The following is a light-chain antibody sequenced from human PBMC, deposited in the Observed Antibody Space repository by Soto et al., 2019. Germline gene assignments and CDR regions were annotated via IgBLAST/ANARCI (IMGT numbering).Light chain of an antibody. J-gene: IGLJ3*02. CDR3: AAWDDSLSGWV. V-gene: IGLV1-47*02. CDR2: SNN. Sequence: QSVLTQPPSASGTPGQRVTISCSGSSSNIGSNYVYWYQQLPGTDPKLLIYSNNQRPSGVPYRFSGSKSGTSASLAISGLRSEDEADYYCAAWDDSLSGWVFGGGTKLTVL. CDR1: SSNIGSNY.